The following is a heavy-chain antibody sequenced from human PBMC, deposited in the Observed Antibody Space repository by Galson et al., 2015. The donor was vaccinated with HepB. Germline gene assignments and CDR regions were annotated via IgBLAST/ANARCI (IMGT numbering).Heavy chain of an antibody. Sequence: SLRLSCAASGFTFSSYAMSWVRQAPGKGLEWVSAISGSGGSTYYADSVKGRFTISRDNSKNTLYLQMNSLRAEDTAVYYCAKGASSGYYFPNQVDYWGQGTLVTVSS. CDR3: AKGASSGYYFPNQVDY. D-gene: IGHD3-22*01. CDR2: ISGSGGST. V-gene: IGHV3-23*01. CDR1: GFTFSSYA. J-gene: IGHJ4*02.